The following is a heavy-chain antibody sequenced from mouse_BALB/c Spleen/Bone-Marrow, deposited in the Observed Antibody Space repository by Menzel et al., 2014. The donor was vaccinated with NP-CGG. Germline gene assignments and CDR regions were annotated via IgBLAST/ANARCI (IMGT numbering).Heavy chain of an antibody. CDR2: IDTSDSYT. Sequence: VHLVESGAELGMPGASVKMSCKASGYTFTDNWIYWVKQRPGQGLEWIGAIDTSDSYTNYNQKFMGKASLTVDASSSTAYMQVSSLTSDDPAVYYCARGGHDFSLDYWGQGTSVTVSS. CDR3: ARGGHDFSLDY. CDR1: GYTFTDNW. J-gene: IGHJ4*01. D-gene: IGHD2-4*01. V-gene: IGHV1-69*01.